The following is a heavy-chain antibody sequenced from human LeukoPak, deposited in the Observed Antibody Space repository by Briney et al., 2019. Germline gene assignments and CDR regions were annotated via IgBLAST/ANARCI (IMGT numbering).Heavy chain of an antibody. V-gene: IGHV4-39*01. J-gene: IGHJ4*02. Sequence: KPSETLSLTCTVSGGSISSSSYYWGWIRQPPGKGLEWIGSIYYSGSTYYNPSLKSRVTISVDTSKNQFSLKLSSVTAADTAVYYCARLNLQVAGPWALPVYYFDYWGQGTLVTVSS. D-gene: IGHD6-19*01. CDR1: GGSISSSSYY. CDR3: ARLNLQVAGPWALPVYYFDY. CDR2: IYYSGST.